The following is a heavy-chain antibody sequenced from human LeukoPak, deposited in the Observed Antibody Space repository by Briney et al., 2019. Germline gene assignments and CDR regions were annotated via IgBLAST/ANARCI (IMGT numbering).Heavy chain of an antibody. J-gene: IGHJ4*02. V-gene: IGHV3-30*18. Sequence: GGSLRLSCAASGFTFSSYGMHWVRQATGKGLEWVAVISYDGSNKYYADSVKGRFTISRDNSKNTLYLQMNSLRAEDTAVYYCAKDREAVAGDYWGQGTLVTVSS. CDR3: AKDREAVAGDY. D-gene: IGHD6-19*01. CDR1: GFTFSSYG. CDR2: ISYDGSNK.